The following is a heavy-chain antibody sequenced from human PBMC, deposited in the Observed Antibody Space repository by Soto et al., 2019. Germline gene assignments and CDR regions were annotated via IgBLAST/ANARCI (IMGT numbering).Heavy chain of an antibody. D-gene: IGHD3-22*01. J-gene: IGHJ4*02. Sequence: PGGSLRLSCAASGFTFSDYYMSWIRQAPGKGLEWVSYISSSSSYTNYADSVKGRFTISRDNAKNSLYLQMNSLRAEDTAVYYCATAPSIGYDSSGYYLWGQGTLVTAPQ. CDR2: ISSSSSYT. CDR1: GFTFSDYY. CDR3: ATAPSIGYDSSGYYL. V-gene: IGHV3-11*03.